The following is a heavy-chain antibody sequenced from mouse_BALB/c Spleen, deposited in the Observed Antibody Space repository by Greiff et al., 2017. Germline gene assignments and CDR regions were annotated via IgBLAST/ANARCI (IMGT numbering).Heavy chain of an antibody. CDR2: SSNKANDNST. V-gene: IGHV7-1*02. D-gene: IGHD2-2*01. CDR1: GFTFSDFY. J-gene: IGHJ3*01. CDR3: ARDAYGCDLAWFAY. Sequence: EVKLVESGGGLVQPGGSLRLSCAASGFTFSDFYMEWVRQPPGKSLEWIAASSNKANDNSTEYSVSVKGRFIVSRDTSQSILYLQMHTLRAEDTAIYYCARDAYGCDLAWFAYWCEGSLVTVAA.